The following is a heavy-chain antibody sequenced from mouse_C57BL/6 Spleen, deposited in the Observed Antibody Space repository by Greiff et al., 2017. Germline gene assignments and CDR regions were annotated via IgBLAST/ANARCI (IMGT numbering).Heavy chain of an antibody. V-gene: IGHV14-3*01. CDR1: GFYIKNTY. Sequence: VQLQQSVAELVRPGASVKLSCTASGFYIKNTYMHWVKQRPEQGLEWIGRIDPANGNTKYAPKFQGKATITADTSSNTAYLQLSSLTSEDTAIYYCASSYYYYGSSYVGAMDYWGQGTSVTVSS. CDR2: IDPANGNT. D-gene: IGHD1-1*01. CDR3: ASSYYYYGSSYVGAMDY. J-gene: IGHJ4*01.